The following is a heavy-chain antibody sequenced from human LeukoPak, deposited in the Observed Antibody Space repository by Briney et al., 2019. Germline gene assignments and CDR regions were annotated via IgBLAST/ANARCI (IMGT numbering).Heavy chain of an antibody. Sequence: SETLSLTCTVSGGSISSFYWSWIGQPAGKGLEWIGRIYTSGSTNYNPSLKSRVTISVDTSKNQFSLKLSSVTAADTAVYYCASDRIEVDAFDIWGQGTMVTVSS. CDR3: ASDRIEVDAFDI. J-gene: IGHJ3*02. V-gene: IGHV4-4*07. CDR1: GGSISSFY. CDR2: IYTSGST. D-gene: IGHD2-15*01.